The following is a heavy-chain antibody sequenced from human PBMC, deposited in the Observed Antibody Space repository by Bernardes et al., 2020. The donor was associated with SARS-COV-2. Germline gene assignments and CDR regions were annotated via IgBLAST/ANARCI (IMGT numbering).Heavy chain of an antibody. CDR1: GFTFSDYW. CDR2: INNDGTTT. D-gene: IGHD4-17*01. V-gene: IGHV3-74*01. J-gene: IGHJ4*02. CDR3: ARDRYGANDY. Sequence: GYLRLSCAASGFTFSDYWMHWVRQAPGKGLEWVSRINNDGTTTPCADSVKGRFTISRDNSKNTLYLQMNSLRAEDTAVYFCARDRYGANDYWGQGTLVTVSS.